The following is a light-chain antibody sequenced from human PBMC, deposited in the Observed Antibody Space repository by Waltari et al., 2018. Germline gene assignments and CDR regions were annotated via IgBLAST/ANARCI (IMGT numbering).Light chain of an antibody. Sequence: PPRRARQTVTSNLAWYQHHPGQAPRLLISGASTRAAGIPDRFSASGSGTEFTLTISNLQSEDFALYFCHQYNNWPGTFGQGTTVEIK. CDR2: GAS. CDR1: QTVTSN. CDR3: HQYNNWPGT. J-gene: IGKJ1*01. V-gene: IGKV3-15*01.